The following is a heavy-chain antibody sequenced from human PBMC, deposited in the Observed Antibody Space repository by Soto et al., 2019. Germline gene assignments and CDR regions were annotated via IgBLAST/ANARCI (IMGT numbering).Heavy chain of an antibody. CDR2: IYTSGST. CDR1: GCSISSYY. V-gene: IGHV4-4*07. Sequence: SETLSLTCTVSGCSISSYYWSWIRQPAGKGLEWIGRIYTSGSTNYNPSLKSRVTMSVDTSKNQFSLKLSSVTAADTAVYYSVRDESSSAYSLDGWWQGTNVTVTS. J-gene: IGHJ6*01. D-gene: IGHD3-22*01. CDR3: VRDESSSAYSLDG.